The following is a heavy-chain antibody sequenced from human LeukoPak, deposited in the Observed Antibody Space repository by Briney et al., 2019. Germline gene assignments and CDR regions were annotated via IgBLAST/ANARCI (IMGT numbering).Heavy chain of an antibody. J-gene: IGHJ4*02. CDR3: ARDGGYIAAAYYFDY. CDR2: ISSSSSYI. CDR1: EIRFSSYT. V-gene: IGHV3-21*01. Sequence: GGSLRLSCAASEIRFSSYTMNWVRQAPGKGLEWVSSISSSSSYIYYADSVKGRFTISRDNAKNSLYLQMNSLRAEDTAVYYCARDGGYIAAAYYFDYWGQGTLVTVSS. D-gene: IGHD6-13*01.